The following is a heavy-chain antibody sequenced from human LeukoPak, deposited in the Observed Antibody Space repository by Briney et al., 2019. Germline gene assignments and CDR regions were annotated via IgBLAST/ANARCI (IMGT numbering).Heavy chain of an antibody. CDR2: IYSDGNT. Sequence: GGSLRLSCAVSGITVTSNYMTWVRQAPGKGLESVSIIYSDGNTNYADSVKGRFTISRDNAKNTVYLQMDSLRAEDTAVYYCAKDHGLGSGWYDAFDIWGQGTMVTVSS. D-gene: IGHD6-19*01. CDR3: AKDHGLGSGWYDAFDI. J-gene: IGHJ3*02. V-gene: IGHV3-66*01. CDR1: GITVTSNY.